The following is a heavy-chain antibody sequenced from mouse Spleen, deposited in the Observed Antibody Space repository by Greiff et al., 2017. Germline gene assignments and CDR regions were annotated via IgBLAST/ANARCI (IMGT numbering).Heavy chain of an antibody. Sequence: DVKLVESGGGLVQPGGSLSLSCAASGFTFTDYYMSWVRQPPGKALEWLGFIRNKANGYTTEYSASVEGRFTISRDNSQSILYLQMNALRAEDSATYYCARSLTGAYFDYWGQGTTLTVSS. D-gene: IGHD4-1*01. J-gene: IGHJ2*01. CDR3: ARSLTGAYFDY. V-gene: IGHV7-3*01. CDR2: IRNKANGYTT. CDR1: GFTFTDYY.